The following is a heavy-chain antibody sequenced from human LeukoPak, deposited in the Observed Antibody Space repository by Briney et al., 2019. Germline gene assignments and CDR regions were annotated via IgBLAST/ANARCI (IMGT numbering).Heavy chain of an antibody. Sequence: WGSLRLSCAASGFTFSSNWMYWVRQAPGKGLVWVSRINSDGSATFYADSVKGRFTISRDNAKNTLYLQMNSLRAEDTAVYYCVKAIVAAGYDYWGQGTLVTVSS. CDR3: VKAIVAAGYDY. J-gene: IGHJ4*02. D-gene: IGHD6-13*01. CDR2: INSDGSAT. V-gene: IGHV3-74*01. CDR1: GFTFSSNW.